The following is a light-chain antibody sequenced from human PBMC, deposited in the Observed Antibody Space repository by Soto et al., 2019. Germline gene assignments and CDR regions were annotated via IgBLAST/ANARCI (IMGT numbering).Light chain of an antibody. CDR3: SSDRSSSTLV. CDR1: SSDVGGSNY. Sequence: QSALTQPASVSGSPGQSITISCTGTSSDVGGSNYVSWYQQHPGKAPKLMIYDVNNRPSGISNRFSGSKSGNTASLTISGLQAEDEADYYCSSDRSSSTLVFGGGTKVTVL. J-gene: IGLJ2*01. V-gene: IGLV2-14*01. CDR2: DVN.